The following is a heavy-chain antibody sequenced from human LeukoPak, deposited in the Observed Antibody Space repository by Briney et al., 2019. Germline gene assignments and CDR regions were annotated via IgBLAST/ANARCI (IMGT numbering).Heavy chain of an antibody. CDR3: ARVSANNWGFDY. CDR2: IYHSGST. CDR1: GGSISSGGYY. D-gene: IGHD7-27*01. J-gene: IGHJ4*02. Sequence: SETLSLTCTVSGGSISSGGYYWSWIRQPPGKGPEWIGYIYHSGSTYYNPSLKSRVTISVDRSKNQFSLELSSVTAADTAVYYCARVSANNWGFDYWGQGALVTVSS. V-gene: IGHV4-30-2*01.